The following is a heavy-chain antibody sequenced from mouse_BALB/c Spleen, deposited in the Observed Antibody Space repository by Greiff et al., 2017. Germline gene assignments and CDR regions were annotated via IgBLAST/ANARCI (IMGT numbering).Heavy chain of an antibody. J-gene: IGHJ2*01. CDR3: ARDGDY. CDR2: INPSNGRT. Sequence: VQLQQSGAELVKPGASVKLSCKASGYTFTSYWMHWVKQRPGQGLEWIGEINPSNGRTNYNEKFKSKATLTVDKSSSTAYMQRSSLTSEDSAVYDCARDGDYWGQGTTLTVSS. V-gene: IGHV1S81*02. CDR1: GYTFTSYW. D-gene: IGHD2-3*01.